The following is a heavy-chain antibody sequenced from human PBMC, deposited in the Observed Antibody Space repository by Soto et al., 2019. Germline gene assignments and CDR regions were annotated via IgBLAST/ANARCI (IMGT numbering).Heavy chain of an antibody. Sequence: SVKVSCKASGGSFSSYAISWVRQAPGQRLEWMGAIIPIFGTANYAQKFQGRVTITADESTSTAYMELSSLRSEDTAVYYGARADYGGGYYFDYWGQGTLVTVSS. CDR2: IIPIFGTA. CDR1: GGSFSSYA. V-gene: IGHV1-69*13. CDR3: ARADYGGGYYFDY. D-gene: IGHD4-17*01. J-gene: IGHJ4*02.